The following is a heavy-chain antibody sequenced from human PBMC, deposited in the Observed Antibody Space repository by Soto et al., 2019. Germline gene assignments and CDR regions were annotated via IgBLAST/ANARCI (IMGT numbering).Heavy chain of an antibody. CDR2: MNPHSGKT. Sequence: ASVKVSCKASGYTFSSYDINWVRQATGQGLEWMGWMNPHSGKTGYAQKFQGRVTMTRNTSISTPYTELSSLTSEDTAVYYCARRIVPAAAGIGKDVWGQGTQVTVSS. D-gene: IGHD2-2*01. CDR1: GYTFSSYD. CDR3: ARRIVPAAAGIGKDV. J-gene: IGHJ6*02. V-gene: IGHV1-8*01.